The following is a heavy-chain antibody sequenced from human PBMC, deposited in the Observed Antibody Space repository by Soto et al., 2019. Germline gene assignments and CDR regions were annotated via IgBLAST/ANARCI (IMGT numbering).Heavy chain of an antibody. D-gene: IGHD6-13*01. Sequence: PGESLKISCKGSGYSFTSYWISWVRQMPGKGLEWMGRIDPSDSYTNYSPSFQGHVTISADKSISTAYLQWSSLKASDTAMYYCARHGHIAAAGTWPPNNWFDPWGQGTLVTVSS. J-gene: IGHJ5*02. CDR1: GYSFTSYW. V-gene: IGHV5-10-1*01. CDR2: IDPSDSYT. CDR3: ARHGHIAAAGTWPPNNWFDP.